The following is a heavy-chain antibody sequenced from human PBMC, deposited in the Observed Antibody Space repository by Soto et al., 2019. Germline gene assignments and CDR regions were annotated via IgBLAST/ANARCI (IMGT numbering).Heavy chain of an antibody. D-gene: IGHD4-17*01. CDR1: GFSLSTSGVG. CDR3: AHSLAASYYGDYGPSNSFDY. CDR2: IYWDDDK. V-gene: IGHV2-5*02. J-gene: IGHJ4*01. Sequence: QITLKESGPTLVKPTQTLTLTCTFSGFSLSTSGVGVGWIRQPPGKALEWLALIYWDDDKRYSPSLKSSLTIPKDTSKNQTFLTMTTLAPVDTSTYYCAHSLAASYYGDYGPSNSFDYWGHGTPVTVSS.